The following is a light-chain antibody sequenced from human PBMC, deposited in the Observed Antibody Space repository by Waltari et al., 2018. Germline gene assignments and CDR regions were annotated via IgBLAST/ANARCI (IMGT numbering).Light chain of an antibody. CDR2: RAS. V-gene: IGKV3-20*01. Sequence: EIVLTQSPGTASLSPGERVPLSCRASQSVGSSSLAWYQQKPGPAPRLVIYRASRRATGIPDRFSGSGSGTDFSLTISRLEPEDFAVYYCQQHGTLPATFGQGTKVELK. CDR3: QQHGTLPAT. J-gene: IGKJ1*01. CDR1: QSVGSSS.